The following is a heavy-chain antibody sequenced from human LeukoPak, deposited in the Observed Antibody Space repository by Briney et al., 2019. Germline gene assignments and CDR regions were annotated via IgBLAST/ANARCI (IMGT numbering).Heavy chain of an antibody. J-gene: IGHJ4*02. CDR1: GGSFSGYY. D-gene: IGHD2-2*01. CDR3: ARGRGCSSTSCYFFY. V-gene: IGHV4-34*01. Sequence: SETLSLTCAVYGGSFSGYYWSWIRHPPGKGLEWIGEINHSGSTNYNPSLKSRVTISVDTSKNQFSLKLSSVTAAGTAVYYCARGRGCSSTSCYFFYWGQGTLVTVSS. CDR2: INHSGST.